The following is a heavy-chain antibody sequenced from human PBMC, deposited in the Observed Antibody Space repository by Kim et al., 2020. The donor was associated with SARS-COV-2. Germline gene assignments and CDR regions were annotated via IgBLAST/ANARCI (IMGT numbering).Heavy chain of an antibody. V-gene: IGHV2-5*01. J-gene: IGHJ4*02. CDR2: DDK. Sequence: DDKRYSPSLKSRLTITKDTSKNQVVLTMTNMDPVDTATYYCAHSDTAMVTNYWGQGTLVTVSS. D-gene: IGHD5-18*01. CDR3: AHSDTAMVTNY.